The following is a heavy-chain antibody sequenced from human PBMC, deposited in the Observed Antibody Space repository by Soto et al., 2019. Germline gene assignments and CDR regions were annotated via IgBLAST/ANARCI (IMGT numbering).Heavy chain of an antibody. D-gene: IGHD2-15*01. J-gene: IGHJ6*02. CDR3: ARWGSLGYCSGGSCYYYGMDV. CDR1: GFTFSSYW. CDR2: IKQDGSDK. Sequence: RRLSCAASGFTFSSYWMSWVRQAPGKGLEWVANIKQDGSDKYYVDSVKGRFTISRDNAKNSLYLQMNSLRAEDTAVYYCARWGSLGYCSGGSCYYYGMDVWGQGTTVTVSS. V-gene: IGHV3-7*03.